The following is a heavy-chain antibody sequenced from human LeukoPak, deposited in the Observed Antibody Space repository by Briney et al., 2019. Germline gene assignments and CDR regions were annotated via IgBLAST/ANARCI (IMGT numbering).Heavy chain of an antibody. Sequence: GGSLRLSCAASGFTFSSYWMCWVRQAPGKGLEWVANIKEDGSEKNYVDSVRGRFTISRDNAKNSLYLQINSLRAEDTAVYYCARDPRTAVTSSFDYWGQGTLVTVSS. CDR2: IKEDGSEK. V-gene: IGHV3-7*03. CDR3: ARDPRTAVTSSFDY. CDR1: GFTFSSYW. D-gene: IGHD4-17*01. J-gene: IGHJ4*02.